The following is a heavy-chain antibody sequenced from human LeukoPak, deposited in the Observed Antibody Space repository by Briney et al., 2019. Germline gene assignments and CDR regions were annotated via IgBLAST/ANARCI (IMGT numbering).Heavy chain of an antibody. CDR1: GYTFTSYD. CDR3: AKDYGGSSTPQSGDAFDI. CDR2: MNPNSGNT. D-gene: IGHD4-23*01. Sequence: ASVKVSCKASGYTFTSYDINWVRQATGQGLEWMGWMNPNSGNTGYAQKFQGRVTITRNTSISTAYMELSSLRSEDTAVYYCAKDYGGSSTPQSGDAFDIWGQGTMVTVSS. J-gene: IGHJ3*02. V-gene: IGHV1-8*03.